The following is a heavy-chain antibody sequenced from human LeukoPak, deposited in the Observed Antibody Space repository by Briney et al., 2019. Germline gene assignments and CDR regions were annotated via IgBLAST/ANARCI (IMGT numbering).Heavy chain of an antibody. D-gene: IGHD6-13*01. Sequence: SETLSLTCTVSGGSISSSSYYWGWIRQPPVKGLEWIGSIYYSGSTNYNPSLKSRVTISVDTSKNQFCLKLSSVNAADTAVYYCARSQAAAGLYYSMDVWRKGTTVTISS. CDR2: IYYSGST. CDR1: GGSISSSSYY. V-gene: IGHV4-39*07. CDR3: ARSQAAAGLYYSMDV. J-gene: IGHJ6*03.